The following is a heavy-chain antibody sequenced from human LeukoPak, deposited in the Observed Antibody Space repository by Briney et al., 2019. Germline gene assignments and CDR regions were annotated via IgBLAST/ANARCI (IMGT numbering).Heavy chain of an antibody. D-gene: IGHD6-6*01. CDR3: ASSKYSTLMDV. J-gene: IGHJ6*02. CDR1: GGSISSYY. CDR2: IYTSGST. Sequence: SETLSLTCTVSGGSISSYYWSWIRQPTGKGLDWIGRIYTSGSTNNPSLKSRVTLSVDTSKNQFSLKLSSVTAADTAVYYCASSKYSTLMDVWGQGTTVTVSS. V-gene: IGHV4-4*07.